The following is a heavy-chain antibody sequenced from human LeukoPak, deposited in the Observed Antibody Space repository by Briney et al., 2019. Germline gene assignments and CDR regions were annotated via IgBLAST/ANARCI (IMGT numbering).Heavy chain of an antibody. Sequence: GGSLRLSCAASGFTFSSYGMHWVRQAPSKGLEWVAVIWYDGSNKYYADSVKGRFTISRDNSKNTLYLQMNSLRAEDTAVYYCARGLRGQYSSSSGFYFDYWGQGTLVTVSS. CDR3: ARGLRGQYSSSSGFYFDY. CDR1: GFTFSSYG. CDR2: IWYDGSNK. V-gene: IGHV3-33*01. J-gene: IGHJ4*02. D-gene: IGHD6-6*01.